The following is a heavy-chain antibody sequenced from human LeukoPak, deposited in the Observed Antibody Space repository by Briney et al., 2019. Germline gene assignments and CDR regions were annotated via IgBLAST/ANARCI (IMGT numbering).Heavy chain of an antibody. J-gene: IGHJ4*02. V-gene: IGHV3-53*01. D-gene: IGHD2-8*01. CDR3: ARGPTNGQAFDY. CDR1: GFTVSSNY. Sequence: PGVSLRLSCAASGFTVSSNYMSWVRQAPGKGLEWVSIIYSGGSTFYADSVKGRFTISRDNSRNTLYLQMNSLRAEDTAVYYCARGPTNGQAFDYWGQGTLVSVSS. CDR2: IYSGGST.